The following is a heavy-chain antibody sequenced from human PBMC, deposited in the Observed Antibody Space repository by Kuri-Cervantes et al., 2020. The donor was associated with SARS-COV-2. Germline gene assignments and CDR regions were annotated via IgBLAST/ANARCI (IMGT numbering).Heavy chain of an antibody. CDR2: IYPGDSDT. J-gene: IGHJ6*02. D-gene: IGHD2-15*01. CDR3: ARLPCGTIFGSGGSCYSSTNYYYYGMDV. Sequence: GGSLRLSCKGSGYSFTSYWIGWVRQMPGKGLEWMGIIYPGDSDTRYSPSFQGQATISADKSISTAYLQWSSLKASDTAMYYCARLPCGTIFGSGGSCYSSTNYYYYGMDVWGQGTTVTVSS. V-gene: IGHV5-51*01. CDR1: GYSFTSYW.